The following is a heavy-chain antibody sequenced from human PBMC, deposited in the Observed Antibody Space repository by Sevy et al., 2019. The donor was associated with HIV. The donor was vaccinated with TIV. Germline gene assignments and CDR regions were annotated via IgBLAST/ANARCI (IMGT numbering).Heavy chain of an antibody. Sequence: GGSLRLSCAASGFTFSNYNMHWVRQAPGKGLEWVAAIWFDGNKKYYEDSVKGRFTIFRDNSKSTQYLQMSSLRADDTAVYYCGRESPSDWYLDSWGQGTLVTVSS. CDR3: GRESPSDWYLDS. J-gene: IGHJ4*02. D-gene: IGHD2-2*01. V-gene: IGHV3-33*01. CDR2: IWFDGNKK. CDR1: GFTFSNYN.